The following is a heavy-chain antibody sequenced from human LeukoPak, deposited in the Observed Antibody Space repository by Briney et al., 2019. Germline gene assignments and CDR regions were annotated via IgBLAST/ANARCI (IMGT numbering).Heavy chain of an antibody. D-gene: IGHD3-22*01. Sequence: PGGSLRLSCAASGFTFSSIDMSWVRQAPGKGLEWVSTISVSATNTYYADSVKGRFTISRDNSKNTLYLQMNSLRADDTAVYYCATITSMRVVLISWGQGTLVTVSS. J-gene: IGHJ1*01. V-gene: IGHV3-23*01. CDR3: ATITSMRVVLIS. CDR2: ISVSATNT. CDR1: GFTFSSID.